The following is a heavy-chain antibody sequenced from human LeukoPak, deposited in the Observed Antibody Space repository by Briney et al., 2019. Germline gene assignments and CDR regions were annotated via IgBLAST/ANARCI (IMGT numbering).Heavy chain of an antibody. D-gene: IGHD3-16*02. CDR1: GYTFTSYG. J-gene: IGHJ4*02. CDR3: ARDIWKITFGGVIVIFDY. Sequence: ASVKVSCKASGYTFTSYGISWVRQDPGQGLEWMGCISAYNGNTNYAQKLQGRVTMTTDTSTSTAYMELRSLRSDDTAVYYCARDIWKITFGGVIVIFDYWGQGTLVTVSS. CDR2: ISAYNGNT. V-gene: IGHV1-18*01.